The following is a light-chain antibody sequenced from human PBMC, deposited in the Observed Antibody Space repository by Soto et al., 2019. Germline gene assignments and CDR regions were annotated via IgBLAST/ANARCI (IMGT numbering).Light chain of an antibody. Sequence: EIILTQSPDPLSLSPGERATLSCRASQSVKTFLVWYQQRPGQAPRLLIHDASSRATGISDRFTGSGSGTDCTLTITTLEPEDFAVYYCQQYGSSPRTFGLGTKVDIK. J-gene: IGKJ1*01. CDR3: QQYGSSPRT. CDR1: QSVKTF. V-gene: IGKV3-20*01. CDR2: DAS.